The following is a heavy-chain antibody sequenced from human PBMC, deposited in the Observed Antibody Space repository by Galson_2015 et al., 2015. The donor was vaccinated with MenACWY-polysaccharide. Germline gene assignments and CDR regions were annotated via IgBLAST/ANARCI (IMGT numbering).Heavy chain of an antibody. CDR1: GFTFSSYW. D-gene: IGHD5-18*01. V-gene: IGHV3-7*01. Sequence: SLRLSCAASGFTFSSYWMSWVRQAPGKGLEWVANINQDGSEKYYVDSVEGRFTISRDNAKNSLYLQMNSLRDEDTAVYYCARDPTAMATNWFDPWGQGTLVTVSS. J-gene: IGHJ5*02. CDR2: INQDGSEK. CDR3: ARDPTAMATNWFDP.